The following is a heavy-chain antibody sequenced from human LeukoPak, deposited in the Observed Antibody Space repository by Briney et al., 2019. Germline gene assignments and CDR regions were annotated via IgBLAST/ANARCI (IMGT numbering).Heavy chain of an antibody. Sequence: PSETLSLTCTVSGGSISSSSYYWGWIRQPPGKGLEWIGSIYYSGSTYYNPSLKSRVTISVDTSKNQFSLKLSSVTAADTAVYYCARDKGYYDILTGYYTFYYGMDVWGQGTTVTVSS. V-gene: IGHV4-39*07. D-gene: IGHD3-9*01. CDR2: IYYSGST. J-gene: IGHJ6*02. CDR3: ARDKGYYDILTGYYTFYYGMDV. CDR1: GGSISSSSYY.